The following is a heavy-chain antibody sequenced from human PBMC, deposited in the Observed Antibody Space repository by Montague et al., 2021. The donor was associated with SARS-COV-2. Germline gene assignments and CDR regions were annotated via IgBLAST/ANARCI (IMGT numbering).Heavy chain of an antibody. Sequence: SETLSLTCTVSGGSVSSSPYYWGWIRQPPGRGLEWVGSISHSGRTXFXXXXKXRLTISVDSSENQFSLRLSSVTAADTAVYYCASSYYYGSGTYVYNYYMDVWGKGTTVTVSS. D-gene: IGHD3-10*01. CDR3: ASSYYYGSGTYVYNYYMDV. CDR2: ISHSGRT. J-gene: IGHJ6*03. CDR1: GGSVSSSPYY. V-gene: IGHV4-39*01.